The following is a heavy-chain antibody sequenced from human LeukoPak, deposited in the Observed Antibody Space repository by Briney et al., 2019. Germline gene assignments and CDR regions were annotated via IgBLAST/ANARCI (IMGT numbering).Heavy chain of an antibody. D-gene: IGHD2-2*01. V-gene: IGHV4-34*01. Sequence: SETLSLTCAVYGGSFSGYYWSWIRQPPGKGLEWIGEINHSGSTNYNPSLKSRVTISVDTSKNQFSLKLSSVTAADTAVYYCARGRLGCSSTSCYSGLDWFDPWGEVTLVTVSS. J-gene: IGHJ5*02. CDR3: ARGRLGCSSTSCYSGLDWFDP. CDR2: INHSGST. CDR1: GGSFSGYY.